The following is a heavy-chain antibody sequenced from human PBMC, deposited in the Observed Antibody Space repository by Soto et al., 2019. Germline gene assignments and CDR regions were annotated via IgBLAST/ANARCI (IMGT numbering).Heavy chain of an antibody. V-gene: IGHV4-31*03. CDR1: GGSISSGNYY. J-gene: IGHJ4*02. CDR3: ARDQYSGYQFDS. CDR2: IYYSGST. Sequence: QVHLQESGPGLVSPSQTLSLTCTVSGGSISSGNYYWSWIRQHPGRGLEWIGYIYYSGSTYYNPSLRSRVTISIDPSKNQFSLKLNSVTATDTAVYYCARDQYSGYQFDSWGQGTLVTVSS. D-gene: IGHD5-12*01.